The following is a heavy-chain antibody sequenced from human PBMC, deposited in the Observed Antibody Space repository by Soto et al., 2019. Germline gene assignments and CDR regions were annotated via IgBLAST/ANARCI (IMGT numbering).Heavy chain of an antibody. CDR2: IYYSGIT. D-gene: IGHD1-26*01. J-gene: IGHJ5*02. CDR1: GGSISSSSYY. V-gene: IGHV4-39*01. CDR3: ARHAGGSLMEYWFDP. Sequence: PSETLSLTCTVSGGSISSSSYYWGWIRQPPGKGMEWIGSIYYSGITYYNPSLKSRVTISVDTSKNQFSLKLSSVTAADMALYYCARHAGGSLMEYWFDPWGQGTLVTVSS.